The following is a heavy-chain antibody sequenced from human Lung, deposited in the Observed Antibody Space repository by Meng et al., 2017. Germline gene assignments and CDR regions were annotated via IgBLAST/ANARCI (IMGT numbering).Heavy chain of an antibody. V-gene: IGHV4-34*12. D-gene: IGHD6-19*01. CDR1: GGFFSCYY. Sequence: WGEGLLELYATRSRTCAVNGGFFSCYYWSWSGEPPGNGLEWIGEIIDSGSTHYNPSLKSRVTISVDTSKNQFSLRVTSVTAADRAVYYCVRRTYSSGWYFDYWGQGTLVTVSS. CDR3: VRRTYSSGWYFDY. CDR2: IIDSGST. J-gene: IGHJ4*02.